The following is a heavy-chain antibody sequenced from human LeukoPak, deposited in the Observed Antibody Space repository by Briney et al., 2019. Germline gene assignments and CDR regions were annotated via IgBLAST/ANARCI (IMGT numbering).Heavy chain of an antibody. V-gene: IGHV3-11*04. Sequence: PGGSLRLSCAASGFTFSDYYMSWIRQAPGMGLEWVSYISSSGSTIYYADSVKGRFTISRDNAKNSLYLQMNSLRAEDTAVYHCARHIVVVPAAMSPWGQGTLVTVSS. D-gene: IGHD2-2*01. CDR3: ARHIVVVPAAMSP. CDR1: GFTFSDYY. J-gene: IGHJ5*02. CDR2: ISSSGSTI.